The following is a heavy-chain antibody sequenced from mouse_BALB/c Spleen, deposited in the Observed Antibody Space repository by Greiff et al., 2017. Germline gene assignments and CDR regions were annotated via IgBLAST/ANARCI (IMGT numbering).Heavy chain of an antibody. D-gene: IGHD2-1*01. J-gene: IGHJ4*01. CDR3: ARVHGNYLYAMDY. Sequence: EVKLMESGGGLVKPGGSLKLSCAASGFTFSSYAMSWVRQSPEKRLEWVAEISSGGSYTYYPDTVTGRFTISRDNAKNTLYLEMSSLRSEDTAMYYCARVHGNYLYAMDYWGQGTSVTVSS. CDR2: ISSGGSYT. V-gene: IGHV5-9-4*01. CDR1: GFTFSSYA.